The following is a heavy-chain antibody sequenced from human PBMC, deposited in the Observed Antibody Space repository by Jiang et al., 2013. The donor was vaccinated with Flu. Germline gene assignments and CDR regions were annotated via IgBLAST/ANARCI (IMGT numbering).Heavy chain of an antibody. CDR1: GYSITSGYY. CDR2: AIIVTT. Sequence: GLVKPSETLSLTCNVSGYSITSGYYWAWIRQPPGRGWSGSLIAIIVTTHTTTRPSRVESPYQWDTSKNQFSLKLTSVTAADTAVYYCARQMGGRLFGGEYFDYWGQGTLITVSS. V-gene: IGHV4-38-2*02. D-gene: IGHD3-10*02. J-gene: IGHJ4*02. CDR3: ARQMGGRLFGGEYFDY.